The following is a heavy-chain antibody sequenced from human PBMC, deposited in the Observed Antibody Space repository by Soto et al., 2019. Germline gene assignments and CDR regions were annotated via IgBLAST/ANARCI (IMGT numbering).Heavy chain of an antibody. J-gene: IGHJ5*02. V-gene: IGHV4-34*01. Sequence: SETLSLTCAVYGGSVNGYYWNWILQPPGKGLEWIGEINHTGGTHYNPSLKSRVTMSVDTSKNQFSLRLSSVTAADTAIYYCATRITVFGLLIPPFDPWGQGTQVTVSS. CDR3: ATRITVFGLLIPPFDP. CDR2: INHTGGT. D-gene: IGHD3-3*01. CDR1: GGSVNGYY.